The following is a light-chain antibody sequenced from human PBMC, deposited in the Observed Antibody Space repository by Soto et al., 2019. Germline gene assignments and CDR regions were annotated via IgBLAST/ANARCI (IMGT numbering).Light chain of an antibody. CDR2: GAS. CDR1: QSVSSTS. V-gene: IGKV3-20*01. Sequence: EVVLTQSPGTLSLSPGERVTILCLASQSVSSTSLAWYQQKPGQTPRLLSYGASSRATGTPDRISGGGSGTHFTLTISRLEPEDFAVYYCQHYVTSSITFGQGTRLEIK. CDR3: QHYVTSSIT. J-gene: IGKJ5*01.